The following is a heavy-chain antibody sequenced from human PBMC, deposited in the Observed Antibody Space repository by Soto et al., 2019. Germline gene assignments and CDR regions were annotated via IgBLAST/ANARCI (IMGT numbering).Heavy chain of an antibody. V-gene: IGHV4-31*03. CDR3: ARVPRASNDFWSGDTEYYFDY. Sequence: PSETLSLTCTVSGGSISSGGYYWSWIRQHPGKGLEWIGYIYYSGSTYYNPSLKSRVTISVDTSKNQFSLKLSSVTAADTAVYYCARVPRASNDFWSGDTEYYFDYWGQGTLVTVSS. D-gene: IGHD3-3*01. CDR1: GGSISSGGYY. CDR2: IYYSGST. J-gene: IGHJ4*02.